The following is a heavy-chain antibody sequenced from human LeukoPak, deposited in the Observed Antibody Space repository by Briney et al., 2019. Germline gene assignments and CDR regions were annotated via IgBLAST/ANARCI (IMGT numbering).Heavy chain of an antibody. CDR2: IYYSGST. J-gene: IGHJ4*02. V-gene: IGHV4-39*07. Sequence: PSETLSLTCTVSGGSISSSSYYWGWIRQPPGKGLEWIGSIYYSGSTYYNPSLKSRVTISVDTSKNQFSLKLSSATAADTAVYYCARSFTDNFFFENWGQGTLVTVSS. CDR1: GGSISSSSYY. CDR3: ARSFTDNFFFEN. D-gene: IGHD1-1*01.